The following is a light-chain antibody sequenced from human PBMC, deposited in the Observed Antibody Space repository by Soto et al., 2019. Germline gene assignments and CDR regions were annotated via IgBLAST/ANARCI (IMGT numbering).Light chain of an antibody. CDR1: QSVSSN. V-gene: IGKV3-15*01. Sequence: EIVMTQSPATRSVSPGERATLSCRAGQSVSSNLAWYQQKPGQAPRLLIYDTSTRATGIPVRFSGSGSGTEFTLTISSLQSEDFAVYYCQQYNNWPPFTFGPGTKVDIK. J-gene: IGKJ3*01. CDR3: QQYNNWPPFT. CDR2: DTS.